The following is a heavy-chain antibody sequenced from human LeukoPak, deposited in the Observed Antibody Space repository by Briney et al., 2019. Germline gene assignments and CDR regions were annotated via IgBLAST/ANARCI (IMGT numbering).Heavy chain of an antibody. CDR3: TRNASPAY. CDR1: GVSVGSGDYF. Sequence: SQTLSLTCTVSGVSVGSGDYFWSWIRQPPGKGLEWIGYIYFSGSTDSNPSLESRVTVSIDTSKNQFSLKLRSVTAADTAVYYCTRNASPAYWGQGLLVTVSS. CDR2: IYFSGST. V-gene: IGHV4-30-4*08. D-gene: IGHD6-25*01. J-gene: IGHJ4*02.